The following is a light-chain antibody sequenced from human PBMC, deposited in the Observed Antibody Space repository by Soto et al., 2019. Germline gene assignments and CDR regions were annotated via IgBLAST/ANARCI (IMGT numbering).Light chain of an antibody. CDR3: QQRRDWPFT. CDR1: QNLGYY. J-gene: IGKJ4*01. V-gene: IGKV3-11*01. CDR2: DTS. Sequence: EIMLTQSPGTLSLSPGERATLSCRASQNLGYYLAWFQQKHGQAPRLLIYDTSNRASGIPDRFSGSGSGTDFTLTISRLDPEDFAVYYCQQRRDWPFTFGGGTKVEIK.